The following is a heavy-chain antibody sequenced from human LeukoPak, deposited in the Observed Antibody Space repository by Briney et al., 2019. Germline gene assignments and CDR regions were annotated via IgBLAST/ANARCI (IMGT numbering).Heavy chain of an antibody. CDR1: GYTFTIYG. CDR3: ASGYSAVGYCSGGSCYSAFDI. Sequence: GASVKVSCKASGYTFTIYGISWVRQAPGQGLEWMGWISAYNGNTNYAQQLQGRVTMTTDTSTSTAYMELRSLRSDDTAVYYCASGYSAVGYCSGGSCYSAFDIWGQGTMVTVSS. J-gene: IGHJ3*02. V-gene: IGHV1-18*01. D-gene: IGHD2-15*01. CDR2: ISAYNGNT.